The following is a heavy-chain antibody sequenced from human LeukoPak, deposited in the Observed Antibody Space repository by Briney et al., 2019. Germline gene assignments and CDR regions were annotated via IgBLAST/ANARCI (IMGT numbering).Heavy chain of an antibody. Sequence: PSETLSLTCAVSGYSITSTYWWGWIRQTPGRGLEWIGSLHRSGSTSYNPSLKSRVTISVDTSKNQFSLRLNSVTAADTAVYYCARVGGDDSTGHYSVAYWRQGTLVTVSS. CDR2: LHRSGST. D-gene: IGHD3-22*01. V-gene: IGHV4-38-2*01. CDR3: ARVGGDDSTGHYSVAY. CDR1: GYSITSTYW. J-gene: IGHJ4*02.